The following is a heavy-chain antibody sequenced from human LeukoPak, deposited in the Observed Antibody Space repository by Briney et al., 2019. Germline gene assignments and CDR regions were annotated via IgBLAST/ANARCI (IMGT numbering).Heavy chain of an antibody. J-gene: IGHJ4*02. D-gene: IGHD2-15*01. Sequence: PSETLSLTSTVSGGSISSSSYYWGWIRQPPGKGLEWIGEINHSGSTNYNPSLKSRVTMSVDTSKNQFSLKLSSVTAADTAVYYCARSLSGGGNFDYWGQGTLVTVSS. CDR3: ARSLSGGGNFDY. CDR2: INHSGST. CDR1: GGSISSSSYY. V-gene: IGHV4-39*07.